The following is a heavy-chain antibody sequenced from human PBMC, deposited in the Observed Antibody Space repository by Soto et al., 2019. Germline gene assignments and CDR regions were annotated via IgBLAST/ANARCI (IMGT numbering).Heavy chain of an antibody. J-gene: IGHJ4*02. CDR2: ISSSGQYT. CDR1: GFTFSDHY. D-gene: IGHD1-26*01. Sequence: QVQLVDSGGGLVKPGGSLRLSCEASGFTFSDHYMSWIRQAPGKGLQWISYISSSGQYTNHADSVKGRFTISRDSAKNSLYLQMNSLRAGDTAVYYCVRAVGSGQGAQFDYWGQGTLVTVSS. CDR3: VRAVGSGQGAQFDY. V-gene: IGHV3-11*05.